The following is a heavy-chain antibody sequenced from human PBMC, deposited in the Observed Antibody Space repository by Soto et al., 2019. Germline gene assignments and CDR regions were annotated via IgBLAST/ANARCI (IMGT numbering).Heavy chain of an antibody. J-gene: IGHJ5*02. CDR3: ARQVVLDKRGYCSSISLPFDT. V-gene: IGHV5-51*01. D-gene: IGHD2-2*01. CDR2: IYPGESDT. Sequence: GESLKISCRGSGDSFTTDWIGWVRQVPGKGLEWMGIIYPGESDTRYRPSFQGQVTIPSDKSISTAYLQWSSLKASDTAMHYWARQVVLDKRGYCSSISLPFDTWGQGTLVTVSS. CDR1: GDSFTTDW.